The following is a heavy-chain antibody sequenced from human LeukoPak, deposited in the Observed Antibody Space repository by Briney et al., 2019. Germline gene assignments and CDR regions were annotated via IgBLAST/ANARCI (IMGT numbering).Heavy chain of an antibody. Sequence: SETLSLTCTVSGGSISSYYWTWIRQPPGKGLEWIGFIYYSGRTNYNPPLKSRVTISVDTSKNQFSLKLSSVTAADTAVYYCARDRDIAVAGTGYYYYYMDVWGKGTTVTVSS. D-gene: IGHD6-19*01. CDR1: GGSISSYY. CDR3: ARDRDIAVAGTGYYYYYMDV. CDR2: IYYSGRT. J-gene: IGHJ6*03. V-gene: IGHV4-59*12.